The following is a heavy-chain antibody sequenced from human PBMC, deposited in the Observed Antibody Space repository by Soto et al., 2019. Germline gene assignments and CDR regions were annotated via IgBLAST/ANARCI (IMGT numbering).Heavy chain of an antibody. V-gene: IGHV3-73*01. CDR3: TLGGPQDSQH. J-gene: IGHJ1*01. CDR1: GFTFSGSA. Sequence: PGGSLRLSCAASGFTFSGSAMHWVRQASGKGLEWVGHIRSKANSYATAYAASVKGRFTISRDDSKNTAYLQMNSLKTEDTAVYYCTLGGPQDSQHWGQGTLVTVSS. CDR2: IRSKANSYAT.